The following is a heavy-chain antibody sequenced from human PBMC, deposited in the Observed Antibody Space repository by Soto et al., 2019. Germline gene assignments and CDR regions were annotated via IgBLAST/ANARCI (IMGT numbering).Heavy chain of an antibody. J-gene: IGHJ6*02. CDR1: GDSVSSNSAA. V-gene: IGHV6-1*01. CDR2: TYYRSKWYN. Sequence: PSQTLSLTCAISGDSVSSNSAAWNWIRQSPSRGLEWLGRTYYRSKWYNDYAVSVKSRITINPDTSKNQFSLQLNSVTPEDTAVYYCARASWWMDGRYSSYGTDVCGQATTVTVFS. CDR3: ARASWWMDGRYSSYGTDV. D-gene: IGHD2-8*01.